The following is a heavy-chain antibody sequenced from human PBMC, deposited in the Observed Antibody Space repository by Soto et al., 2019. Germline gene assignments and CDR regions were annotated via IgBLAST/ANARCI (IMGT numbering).Heavy chain of an antibody. CDR3: ARDRVIFGVVTGYYSYGMDV. CDR1: GGTFSSYA. J-gene: IGHJ6*02. CDR2: IIPIFGTA. Sequence: SVKVSCKASGGTFSSYAISWVRQAPGQGLEWMGGIIPIFGTANYAQKFQGRVTITADKSTSTAYMELSSLRSEDTAVYYCARDRVIFGVVTGYYSYGMDVWGQGTTVTVSS. D-gene: IGHD3-3*01. V-gene: IGHV1-69*06.